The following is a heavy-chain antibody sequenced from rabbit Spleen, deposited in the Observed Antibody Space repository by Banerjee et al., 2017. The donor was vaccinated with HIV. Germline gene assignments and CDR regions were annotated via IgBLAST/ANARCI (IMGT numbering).Heavy chain of an antibody. Sequence: QEQLVESGGGLVQPGGSPTLTCIASGVSFSSSSWMCWVRQAPGKGLEWIACISSGSSGSTHFASWAKGRFTVSKTSSTTVTLQMTSLTVADTATYFCARDTGSSFSSYGMDLWGQGTLVTVS. CDR2: ISSGSSGST. CDR3: ARDTGSSFSSYGMDL. CDR1: GVSFSSSSW. D-gene: IGHD8-1*01. J-gene: IGHJ6*01. V-gene: IGHV1S45*01.